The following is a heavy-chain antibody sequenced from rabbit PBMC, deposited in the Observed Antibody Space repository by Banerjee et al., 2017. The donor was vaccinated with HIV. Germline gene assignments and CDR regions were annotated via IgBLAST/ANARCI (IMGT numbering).Heavy chain of an antibody. CDR3: ARDLAGVIGWNFNL. Sequence: QEQLEETGGGLVQPGGSLTLSCKASGFEFTDYYMSWVRQAPGKGLEWIACINTSSGNTVYASWAKGRFTISKTSSTTVTLQMTSLTAADTATYFCARDLAGVIGWNFNLWGPGTLVTVS. CDR1: GFEFTDYY. V-gene: IGHV1S45*01. J-gene: IGHJ4*01. CDR2: INTSSGNT. D-gene: IGHD4-1*01.